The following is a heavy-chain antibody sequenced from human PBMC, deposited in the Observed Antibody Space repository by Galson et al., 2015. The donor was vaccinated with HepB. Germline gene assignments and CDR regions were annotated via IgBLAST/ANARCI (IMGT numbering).Heavy chain of an antibody. Sequence: SLRLSCAASGFTFSSYWMSWVRQAPGKGLEWVANIKQDGSEKYYVDSVKGRFTISRDNAKNSLYLQMNSLRAEDTAVYYCARENKWLGRPFDYWGQGTLVTVSS. D-gene: IGHD6-19*01. CDR3: ARENKWLGRPFDY. J-gene: IGHJ4*02. V-gene: IGHV3-7*01. CDR2: IKQDGSEK. CDR1: GFTFSSYW.